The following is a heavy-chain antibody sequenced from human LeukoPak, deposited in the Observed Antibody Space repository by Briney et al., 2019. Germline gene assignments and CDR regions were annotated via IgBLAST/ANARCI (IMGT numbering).Heavy chain of an antibody. J-gene: IGHJ4*02. Sequence: GESLKISCKGSGCSFTSYWIGWVRQMPGKGLEWMGIIYPGDSDTRYSPSFQGQVTISADKSISTAYLQWSSLKASDTAMYYCARRGIVATTLHPRGDRQWYFDYWGQGTLVTVSS. CDR3: ARRGIVATTLHPRGDRQWYFDY. V-gene: IGHV5-51*01. D-gene: IGHD5-12*01. CDR2: IYPGDSDT. CDR1: GCSFTSYW.